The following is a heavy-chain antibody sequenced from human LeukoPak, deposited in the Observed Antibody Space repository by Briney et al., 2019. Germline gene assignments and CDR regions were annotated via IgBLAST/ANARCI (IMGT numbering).Heavy chain of an antibody. CDR3: AILLYSGYDIDY. Sequence: ASVKVSCKPSGYTFTSYYMHWVRQAPGQGLEWMGIINPSGGSTSYAQKFQGRVTMTRDTSTSTVYMELSSLRSEDTAVYYCAILLYSGYDIDYWGQGTLVTVSS. D-gene: IGHD5-12*01. CDR2: INPSGGST. V-gene: IGHV1-46*01. CDR1: GYTFTSYY. J-gene: IGHJ4*02.